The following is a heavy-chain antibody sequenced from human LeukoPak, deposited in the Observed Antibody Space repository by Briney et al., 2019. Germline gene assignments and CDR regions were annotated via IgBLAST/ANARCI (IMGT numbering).Heavy chain of an antibody. J-gene: IGHJ4*02. Sequence: GGSLRLSCAASGFTFSSYDMHWVRQATGKGLEWVSAIDTAGDTYYPGSVKGRFTISRENARNSLYLQMSSLRAGDTAVYYCARVTSDSSGFAYYFDFWGQGTLVTVSS. V-gene: IGHV3-13*01. D-gene: IGHD3-22*01. CDR1: GFTFSSYD. CDR2: IDTAGDT. CDR3: ARVTSDSSGFAYYFDF.